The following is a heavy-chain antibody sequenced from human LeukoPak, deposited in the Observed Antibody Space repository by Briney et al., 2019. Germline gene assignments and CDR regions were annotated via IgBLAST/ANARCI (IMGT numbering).Heavy chain of an antibody. J-gene: IGHJ3*02. CDR1: GFTFSNYN. D-gene: IGHD2-2*01. Sequence: GGSLRLSCAASGFTFSNYNMNWVRQAPGKGLEWAANIKQDGSEKYYVDSVKGRFTISRDNAKNSLYLQMNSLRAEDTAVYYCAREDCSSTSCAYDAFDIWGQGTMVTVSS. CDR3: AREDCSSTSCAYDAFDI. CDR2: IKQDGSEK. V-gene: IGHV3-7*01.